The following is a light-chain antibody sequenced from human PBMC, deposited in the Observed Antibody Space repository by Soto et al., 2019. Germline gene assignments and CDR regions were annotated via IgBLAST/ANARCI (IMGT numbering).Light chain of an antibody. CDR3: QQYGRSSLMFT. Sequence: EIVLTQSPGTLSLSPGERATLSCRASQSVTSDFLAWYQQKPGQAPRLLIYGASTRAAGVPDRFSGSGYGTDFTLTITRREPEDFAVYYCQQYGRSSLMFTFGQGTKLGV. CDR1: QSVTSDF. J-gene: IGKJ2*01. V-gene: IGKV3-20*01. CDR2: GAS.